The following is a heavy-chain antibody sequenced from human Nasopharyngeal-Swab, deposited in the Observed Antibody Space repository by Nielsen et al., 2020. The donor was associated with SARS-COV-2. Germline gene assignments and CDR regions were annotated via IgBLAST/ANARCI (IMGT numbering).Heavy chain of an antibody. CDR1: GGSISTTGYS. CDR2: INYGVST. D-gene: IGHD6-25*01. Sequence: SETLSLTCTVSGGSISTTGYSWVWIRQPPGKGLEWIGTINYGVSTYYNPSLKSRVTISVDTSNNHFFLRLSSVTAADTAVYYCAGHPADFDYWGQGALVTVSS. J-gene: IGHJ4*02. V-gene: IGHV4-39*02. CDR3: AGHPADFDY.